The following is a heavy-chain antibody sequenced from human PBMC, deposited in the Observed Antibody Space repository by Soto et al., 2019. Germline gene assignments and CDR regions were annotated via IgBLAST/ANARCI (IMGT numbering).Heavy chain of an antibody. Sequence: ASVKVSCKASGYTFTSYAMHWVRQAPGQRLEWMGWINAGNGNTKYSQKFQGRVTITRDTSASTAYMELSSLRSEDTAVYYCARDDRPRGYSGYVPWYWGQGTLVTVSS. D-gene: IGHD5-12*01. J-gene: IGHJ4*02. CDR1: GYTFTSYA. V-gene: IGHV1-3*01. CDR2: INAGNGNT. CDR3: ARDDRPRGYSGYVPWY.